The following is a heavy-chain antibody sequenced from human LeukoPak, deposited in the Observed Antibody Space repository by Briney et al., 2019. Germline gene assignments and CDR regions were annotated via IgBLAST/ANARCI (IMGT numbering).Heavy chain of an antibody. V-gene: IGHV3-7*01. J-gene: IGHJ4*02. CDR1: GFTFSDYW. D-gene: IGHD2-2*01. CDR3: ARWRGSTSERSDY. Sequence: GGSLRLSCTASGFTFSDYWMTWVRQAPGKGLEWVANIKQDGSAKYYVDSVKGRFTISRDNAENSLYLQMDSLRVEDTATYYCARWRGSTSERSDYWGQGTQVTVSS. CDR2: IKQDGSAK.